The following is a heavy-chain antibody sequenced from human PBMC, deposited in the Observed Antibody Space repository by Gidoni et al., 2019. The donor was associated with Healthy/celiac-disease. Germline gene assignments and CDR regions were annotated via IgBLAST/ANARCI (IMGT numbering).Heavy chain of an antibody. V-gene: IGHV3-9*01. CDR1: GFTFDHYA. CDR3: AKDVSYDSSGSRRYFDY. CDR2: ISWNSGSI. Sequence: EVQLVEAGGGLVQPGRSLRLSCAASGFTFDHYAMHWVRQAPGKGLEWVSGISWNSGSIGYADSVKGRFTISRDNAKNSLYLQMNSLRAEDTALYYCAKDVSYDSSGSRRYFDYWGQGTLVTVSS. J-gene: IGHJ4*02. D-gene: IGHD3-22*01.